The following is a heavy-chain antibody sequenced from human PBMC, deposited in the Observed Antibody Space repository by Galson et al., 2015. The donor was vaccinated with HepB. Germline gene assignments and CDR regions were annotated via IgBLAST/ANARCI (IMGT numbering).Heavy chain of an antibody. D-gene: IGHD3-3*01. CDR1: GFTFSSYA. Sequence: LRLSCAASGFTFSSYAMSWVRQAPGKGLEWVSAIGGSGGSTYYADSVKGRFTISRDNSKNTLYLQMNSLRAEDTAVYYCAKAYYDFWSGYYAPFDYWGQGTLVTVSS. CDR3: AKAYYDFWSGYYAPFDY. CDR2: IGGSGGST. V-gene: IGHV3-23*01. J-gene: IGHJ4*02.